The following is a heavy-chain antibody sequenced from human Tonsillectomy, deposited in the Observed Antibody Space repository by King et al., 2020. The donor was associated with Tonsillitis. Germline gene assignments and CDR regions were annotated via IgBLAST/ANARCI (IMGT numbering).Heavy chain of an antibody. D-gene: IGHD2-21*01. Sequence: VQLVESGGGLVKPGGSLRLSCAASGFTFSNAWMSWVRQAPGKGLEWVGRIKSKTDGGTTDYAAPVKGRFTISRDDSKNTLYLQMNSLKTADTAVYYCSTGAKVMGMDVWGQGTTVTVSS. V-gene: IGHV3-15*01. J-gene: IGHJ6*02. CDR1: GFTFSNAW. CDR3: STGAKVMGMDV. CDR2: IKSKTDGGTT.